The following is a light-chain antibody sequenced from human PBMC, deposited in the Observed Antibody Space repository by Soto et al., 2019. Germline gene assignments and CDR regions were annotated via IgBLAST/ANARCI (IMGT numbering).Light chain of an antibody. CDR2: DAS. V-gene: IGKV1-5*01. CDR3: HSRA. CDR1: QSISSW. J-gene: IGKJ5*01. Sequence: DIQVTQSPSTLSASVGDRVTITCRASQSISSWLAWYQQKPGKAPKLLIYDASSLESGVPSRFSGSGSGTEFTLTISSLQPDDFATYFCHSRAFGQGTRLEI.